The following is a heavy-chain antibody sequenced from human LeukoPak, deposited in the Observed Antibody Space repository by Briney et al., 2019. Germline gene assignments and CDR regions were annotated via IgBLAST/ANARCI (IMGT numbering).Heavy chain of an antibody. CDR3: AKGITSTWYIPFDY. D-gene: IGHD6-13*01. CDR2: IIASGSST. V-gene: IGHV3-23*01. CDR1: GFTFSSYA. Sequence: GGSLRLSCAASGFTFSSYAMTWVRQAPGKGLEWVSVIIASGSSTYYADSVKGRFTISRDNSKNTLFLQMSSLRAEDTAVYYCAKGITSTWYIPFDYWGQGTLVTVSS. J-gene: IGHJ4*02.